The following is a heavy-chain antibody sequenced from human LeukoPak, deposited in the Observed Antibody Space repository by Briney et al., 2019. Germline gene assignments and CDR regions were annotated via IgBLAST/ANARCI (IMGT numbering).Heavy chain of an antibody. Sequence: GGSLRLSCAASGFSFSSYGMHWVRQAPGKGLEWVAVIWYDGSNKNYADSVKGRFTISRDNSKNTVELQMNSLRPEDMAVYYCARDWGYDSGTYCVYWGQGTLVTVSS. CDR1: GFSFSSYG. V-gene: IGHV3-33*01. J-gene: IGHJ4*02. D-gene: IGHD3-10*01. CDR3: ARDWGYDSGTYCVY. CDR2: IWYDGSNK.